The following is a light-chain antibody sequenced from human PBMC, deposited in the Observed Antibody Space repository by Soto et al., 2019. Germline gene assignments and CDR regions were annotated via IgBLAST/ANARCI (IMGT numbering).Light chain of an antibody. CDR1: QSISSY. CDR3: QQYNSYS. J-gene: IGKJ1*01. V-gene: IGKV1-5*02. Sequence: DIQMTQSPSSLSASVGDRVTIICRASQSISSYLNWYQQKPGRAPKLLIYAASNLQSGVPSRFSGSGSGTEFTLTISSLQPDDFATYYCQQYNSYSFGQGTKVDIK. CDR2: AAS.